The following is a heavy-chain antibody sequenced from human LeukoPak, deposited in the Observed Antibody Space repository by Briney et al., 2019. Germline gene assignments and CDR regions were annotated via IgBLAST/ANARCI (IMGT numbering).Heavy chain of an antibody. CDR2: IGTDGSYI. CDR1: GFTFSSYS. CDR3: ARKMKTGDRVGTFDI. Sequence: PGGSLRLSCAASGFTFSSYSMNWVRQALMKGLEWVSSIGTDGSYIYYADSVQGRFTISRDNAKNSLYLQMNSLTAEDTAVYYCARKMKTGDRVGTFDIWGQGTMVTVSS. D-gene: IGHD1-1*01. V-gene: IGHV3-21*01. J-gene: IGHJ3*02.